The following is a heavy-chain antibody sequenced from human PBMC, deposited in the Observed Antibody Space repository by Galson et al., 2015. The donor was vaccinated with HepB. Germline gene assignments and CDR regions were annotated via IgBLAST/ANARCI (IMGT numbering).Heavy chain of an antibody. Sequence: SVKVSCKASGYTFTSYAMHWVRQAPGQRLEWMGWINAGNGNTKYSQKFQGRVTITRDTSASTAYMELSSLRSEDTAVYYCARDDYDSSGYYYGMRGPHSNFDYWGQGTLVTVSS. D-gene: IGHD3-22*01. V-gene: IGHV1-3*01. CDR3: ARDDYDSSGYYYGMRGPHSNFDY. J-gene: IGHJ4*02. CDR2: INAGNGNT. CDR1: GYTFTSYA.